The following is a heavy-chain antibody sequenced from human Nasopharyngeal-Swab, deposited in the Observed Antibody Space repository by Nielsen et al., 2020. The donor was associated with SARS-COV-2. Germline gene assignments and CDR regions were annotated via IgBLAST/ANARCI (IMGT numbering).Heavy chain of an antibody. Sequence: WIRQPPGKGLEWVAVIWYDGSNKYYADSVKGRFTISRDNSKNTLYLQMNSLRAEDTAVYYCARAYWGIAAAGTPGYWGQGTLVTVSS. CDR2: IWYDGSNK. J-gene: IGHJ4*02. V-gene: IGHV3-33*01. D-gene: IGHD6-13*01. CDR3: ARAYWGIAAAGTPGY.